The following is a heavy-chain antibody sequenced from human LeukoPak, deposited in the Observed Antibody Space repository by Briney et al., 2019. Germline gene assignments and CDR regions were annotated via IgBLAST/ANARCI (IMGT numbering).Heavy chain of an antibody. CDR2: ISGSGGST. CDR1: GFTFSSYA. Sequence: PGGSLRLSCAASGFTFSSYAMSWVRQAPGKGLEWVPAISGSGGSTYYADSVKGRFTISRDNSKNTLYLQMNSLRAEDTAVYYCARGATYAYYQDYWGQGTLVTVSS. CDR3: ARGATYAYYQDY. V-gene: IGHV3-23*01. J-gene: IGHJ4*02. D-gene: IGHD1-26*01.